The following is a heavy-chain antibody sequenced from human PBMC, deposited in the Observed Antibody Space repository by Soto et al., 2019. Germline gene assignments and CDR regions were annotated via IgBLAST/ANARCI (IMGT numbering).Heavy chain of an antibody. CDR1: GFTFSSFG. CDR3: ASDPSIAVAGTSVP. Sequence: QVQVVESGGGVVQPGRSLRLSCAASGFTFSSFGMHWVRQAPGKGLEWVSLIWYDGSEKYYVDSVKGRFTISRDNAKNSLYLQMNSLRAEDTAVYYCASDPSIAVAGTSVPWGQGTLVTVSS. V-gene: IGHV3-33*01. J-gene: IGHJ5*02. D-gene: IGHD6-19*01. CDR2: IWYDGSEK.